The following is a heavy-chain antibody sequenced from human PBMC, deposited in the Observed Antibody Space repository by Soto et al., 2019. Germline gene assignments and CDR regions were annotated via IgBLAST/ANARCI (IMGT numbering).Heavy chain of an antibody. Sequence: GGSLRLSCAASGFTFSSYEMNWVRQAPGKGLEWVSVIYSGGSTYYADSVKGRFTISRDNSKNTLYLQMNSLRAEDTAVYYCATQMISSSWYPDAFDIWGQGTMVTVSS. CDR1: GFTFSSYE. D-gene: IGHD6-13*01. CDR2: IYSGGST. V-gene: IGHV3-53*01. J-gene: IGHJ3*02. CDR3: ATQMISSSWYPDAFDI.